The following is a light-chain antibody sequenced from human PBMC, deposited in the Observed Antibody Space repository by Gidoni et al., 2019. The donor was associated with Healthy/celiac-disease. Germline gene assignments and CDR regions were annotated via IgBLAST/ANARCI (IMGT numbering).Light chain of an antibody. CDR2: QDS. J-gene: IGLJ2*01. Sequence: SDELPQPPSVSVSPGQTASITCSGDKLGDNYACWYQQKPGQSPVLVIYQDSKRPSGIPERFSGSNSGNTATLTISGTQAMDEADYYCQAWDSSTVVFGGGTKLTVL. CDR1: KLGDNY. V-gene: IGLV3-1*01. CDR3: QAWDSSTVV.